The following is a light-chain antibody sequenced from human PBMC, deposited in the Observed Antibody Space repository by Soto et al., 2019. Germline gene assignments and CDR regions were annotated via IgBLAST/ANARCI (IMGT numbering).Light chain of an antibody. CDR3: QTWGTGIHVV. J-gene: IGLJ2*01. CDR1: SGHSSYA. CDR2: LDSDGSH. V-gene: IGLV4-69*01. Sequence: QLVLTQSPSASASLGASVKLTCTLSSGHSSYAIAWHPQQPEKGPRYLMKLDSDGSHTKGDAIPDRFSGSSSGAERYLTISSLQSEDEADYYCQTWGTGIHVVFGGGTKLTVL.